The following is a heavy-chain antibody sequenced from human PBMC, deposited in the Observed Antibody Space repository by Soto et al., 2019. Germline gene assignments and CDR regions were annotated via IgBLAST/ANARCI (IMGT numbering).Heavy chain of an antibody. CDR2: ITTRGGRT. CDR1: GFSFSSYA. CDR3: AKEYYYDPSGPYSDLFFDS. J-gene: IGHJ4*02. V-gene: IGHV3-23*01. Sequence: PGGSLRLSCAASGFSFSSYAMSWVRQAPSQGLEWVSSITTRGGRTYYADSVRGRFTISRDNFANALYLEMNSLRAEDTAIYYCAKEYYYDPSGPYSDLFFDSWGQGT. D-gene: IGHD3-22*01.